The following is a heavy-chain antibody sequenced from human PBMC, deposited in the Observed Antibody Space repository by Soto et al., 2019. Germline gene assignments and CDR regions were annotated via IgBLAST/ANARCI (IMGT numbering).Heavy chain of an antibody. CDR2: ISAHNGNT. Sequence: QVHLVQSGAEVKKPGASVKVSCKGSGYTFTSYGITWVRQAPGQGLEWMGWISAHNGNTDYAQKLQGRVTVTRDTSPSTAYMELRSLRSDDTAVYYCARGRDGDDWGQGALVTVSS. CDR3: ARGRDGDD. V-gene: IGHV1-18*01. CDR1: GYTFTSYG. J-gene: IGHJ4*02.